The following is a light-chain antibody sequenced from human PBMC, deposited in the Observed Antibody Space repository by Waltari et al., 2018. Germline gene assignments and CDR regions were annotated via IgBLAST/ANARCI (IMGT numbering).Light chain of an antibody. CDR2: DVS. J-gene: IGLJ3*02. CDR3: SSYSTNGTPL. V-gene: IGLV2-14*01. Sequence: QSALTQPASVSGSPGQSITISCTGTSSDVGGYHSVSWFQQHPGKAPKRQIYDVSDPPSGVSNRFSGSKSGNTASLTISGLPAEDEAYYYCSSYSTNGTPLFGGGTKLTVL. CDR1: SSDVGGYHS.